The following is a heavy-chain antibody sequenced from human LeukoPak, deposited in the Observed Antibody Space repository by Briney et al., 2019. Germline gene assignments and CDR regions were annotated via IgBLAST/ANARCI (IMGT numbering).Heavy chain of an antibody. Sequence: GASVKVSCKASGYTFTGYYMRWVRQAPGQGLEWMGWINPNSGGTNYAQKFQGRVTMTRDTSISTAYMELSRLRSDDTAVYYCARRVTDFGVVIDAFDIWGQGTMVTVSS. J-gene: IGHJ3*02. CDR3: ARRVTDFGVVIDAFDI. D-gene: IGHD3-3*01. CDR2: INPNSGGT. CDR1: GYTFTGYY. V-gene: IGHV1-2*02.